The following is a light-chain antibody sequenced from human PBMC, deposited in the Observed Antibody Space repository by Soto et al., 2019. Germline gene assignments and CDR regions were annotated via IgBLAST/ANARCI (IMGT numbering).Light chain of an antibody. CDR1: SSNIGNNY. CDR2: ENN. J-gene: IGLJ2*01. Sequence: QSVLTQPPSVSAAPGQTVTISCSGSSSNIGNNYVSWYQQLPGTAPKLLIYENNKRPSGIPDRFSGSTSGTSATLGITGLQTGDEADYYCGTWDSSLSAVAFGGGTKVTVL. V-gene: IGLV1-51*02. CDR3: GTWDSSLSAVA.